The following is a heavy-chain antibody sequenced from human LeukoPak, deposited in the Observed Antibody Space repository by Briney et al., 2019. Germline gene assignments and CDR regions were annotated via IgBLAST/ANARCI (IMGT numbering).Heavy chain of an antibody. Sequence: GGSLGLSCVTSGFTFNNYGMHWVRQAPAKGLEWVTFIRYDGTNKYYADSVKGRFTISRDNSKNTLYLQMNSLRPEDTAMYYCARVHYYDSSGFDYWGQGTLVTVSS. J-gene: IGHJ4*02. D-gene: IGHD3-22*01. CDR3: ARVHYYDSSGFDY. V-gene: IGHV3-30*02. CDR2: IRYDGTNK. CDR1: GFTFNNYG.